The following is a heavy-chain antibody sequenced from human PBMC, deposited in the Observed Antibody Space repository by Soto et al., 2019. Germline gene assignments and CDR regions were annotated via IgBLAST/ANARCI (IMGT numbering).Heavy chain of an antibody. D-gene: IGHD2-21*01. Sequence: QVQLVQSGAEVKKPGASVKVSCKASGYTFIHYYIHWVRQAPGQGLEWMAIINPNGGSTNYAQKFRGRVTVTSDTSTTTVSMELNRLRSDDTAVYFCARSLLQGDVWGQGTLVTVSS. CDR2: INPNGGST. CDR1: GYTFIHYY. J-gene: IGHJ4*02. CDR3: ARSLLQGDV. V-gene: IGHV1-46*01.